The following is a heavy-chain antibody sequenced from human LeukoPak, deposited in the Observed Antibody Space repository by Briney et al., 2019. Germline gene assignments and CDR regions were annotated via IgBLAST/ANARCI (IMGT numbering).Heavy chain of an antibody. CDR1: GYTFTGYY. V-gene: IGHV1-2*02. J-gene: IGHJ4*02. Sequence: VSVKVSCKASGYTFTGYYMHWVRQAPGQGLEWMGWINPNSGGTNYAQKFQGRVTMTRDTSISTAYMELSRLRSDDTAVYYCARDGVAAAGGLPVDYWGQGTLVTVSS. CDR3: ARDGVAAAGGLPVDY. D-gene: IGHD6-13*01. CDR2: INPNSGGT.